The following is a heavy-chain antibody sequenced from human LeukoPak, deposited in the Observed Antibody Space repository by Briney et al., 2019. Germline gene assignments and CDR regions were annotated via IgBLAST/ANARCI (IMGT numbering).Heavy chain of an antibody. J-gene: IGHJ3*02. V-gene: IGHV3-15*01. Sequence: GGSLRLSCEASGFSFTNTWMSWVRQAPGKGLEWVGRVTSKADDGTSDYAAPVQGRFTISRDDSNNTLSLQMNSLKTEDTAVYYCATEGGSGSYYGDDAFDMWGQGTMVTVSS. CDR2: VTSKADDGTS. D-gene: IGHD3-10*01. CDR3: ATEGGSGSYYGDDAFDM. CDR1: GFSFTNTW.